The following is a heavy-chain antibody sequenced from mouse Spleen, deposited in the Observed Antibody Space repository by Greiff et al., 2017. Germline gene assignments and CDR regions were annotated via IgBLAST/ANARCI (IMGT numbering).Heavy chain of an antibody. CDR1: GYTFTSYW. Sequence: QVQLQQPGAELVRPGSSVKLSCKASGYTFTSYWMHWVKQRPIQGLEWIGNIDPSDSETHYNQKFKDKATLTVDKSSSTAYMQLSSLTSEDSAVYYCARDDSVVALDYWGQGTTLTVSS. J-gene: IGHJ2*01. V-gene: IGHV1-52*01. CDR2: IDPSDSET. D-gene: IGHD1-1*01. CDR3: ARDDSVVALDY.